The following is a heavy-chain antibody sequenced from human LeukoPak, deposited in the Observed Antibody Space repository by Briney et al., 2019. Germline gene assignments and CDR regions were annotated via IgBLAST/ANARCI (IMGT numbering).Heavy chain of an antibody. J-gene: IGHJ4*02. D-gene: IGHD6-13*01. V-gene: IGHV1-18*01. CDR3: ARDWQQLSPFDY. Sequence: ASVKVSCKASGYTFTSYGISWVRQAPGQGLEWMGWISAYNGNTNYAQKLQGRATMTTDTSTSTAYMELRSLRSDDTAVYYCARDWQQLSPFDYWGQGTLVTVSS. CDR2: ISAYNGNT. CDR1: GYTFTSYG.